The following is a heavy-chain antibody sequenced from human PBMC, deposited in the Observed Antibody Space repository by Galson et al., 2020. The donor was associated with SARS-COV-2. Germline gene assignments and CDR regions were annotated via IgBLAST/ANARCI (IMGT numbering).Heavy chain of an antibody. D-gene: IGHD3-22*01. Sequence: GGSLRLSCAASGFTFSSYWMSWVRQAPGKGLEWVANIKQDGSEKYYVDSVKGRFTISRDNAKNSLYLQMNSLRAEDTAVYYCARVGVYYYDSSGYRNDAFDIWGQGTMVTVSS. J-gene: IGHJ3*02. CDR2: IKQDGSEK. CDR3: ARVGVYYYDSSGYRNDAFDI. CDR1: GFTFSSYW. V-gene: IGHV3-7*03.